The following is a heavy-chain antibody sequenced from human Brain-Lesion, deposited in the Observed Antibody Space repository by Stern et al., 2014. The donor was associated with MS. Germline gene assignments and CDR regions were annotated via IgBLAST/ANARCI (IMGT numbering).Heavy chain of an antibody. V-gene: IGHV3-9*01. CDR2: ISWNGGTI. CDR3: AGDITGSSAYFAY. Sequence: MQLVQSGGDLVQPGRSLRLSCAAFGFTFDDYAMHWVRQAPGKGLEWVAGISWNGGTIGYADSVKGRFTTARDNAYSTLYLQVNSLRPEGTAVYYCAGDITGSSAYFAYWGQGTLVTVSS. J-gene: IGHJ4*02. CDR1: GFTFDDYA. D-gene: IGHD1-14*01.